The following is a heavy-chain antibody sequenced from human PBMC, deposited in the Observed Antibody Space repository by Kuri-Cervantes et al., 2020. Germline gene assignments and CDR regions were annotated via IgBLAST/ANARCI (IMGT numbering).Heavy chain of an antibody. CDR2: ISSSGSTI. CDR3: AGDWYSYGYESPFDY. CDR1: GFTFSDYY. V-gene: IGHV3-11*04. J-gene: IGHJ4*02. D-gene: IGHD5-18*01. Sequence: GESLKISCAASGFTFSDYYMSWIRQAPGKGLEWVSYISSSGSTIYYADSVKGRFTISRDNAKNSLYLQMNSLRAEDTAVYYCAGDWYSYGYESPFDYWGQGTLVTVSS.